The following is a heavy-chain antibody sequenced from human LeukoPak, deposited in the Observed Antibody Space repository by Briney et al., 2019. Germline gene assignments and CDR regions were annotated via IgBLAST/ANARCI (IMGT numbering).Heavy chain of an antibody. D-gene: IGHD3-3*01. CDR2: IIPIFGTA. CDR3: ARNTIFGVRRVYYYYGMDV. CDR1: GGTFSSYA. V-gene: IGHV1-69*13. J-gene: IGHJ6*02. Sequence: SVKVSCKASGGTFSSYAISWVRQAPGQGLEWMGRIIPIFGTANYAQKFQGRVTITADESTSTAYMELSSLRSEDTAVYYCARNTIFGVRRVYYYYGMDVWGQGTTVTVSS.